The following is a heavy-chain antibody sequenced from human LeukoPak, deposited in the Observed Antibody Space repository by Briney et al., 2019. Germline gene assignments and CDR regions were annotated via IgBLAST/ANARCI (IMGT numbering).Heavy chain of an antibody. CDR1: GFTVSSNY. J-gene: IGHJ4*02. V-gene: IGHV3-53*01. CDR2: IYSGGST. Sequence: GGSLRVSCAASGFTVSSNYMSWVRQAPGTGLEWVSVIYSGGSTYYADSVKGRFTISRDNSKNTLYLQMSSLRAEDTAVYYCARGLGPLDYFDYWGQGTLVTVSS. CDR3: ARGLGPLDYFDY.